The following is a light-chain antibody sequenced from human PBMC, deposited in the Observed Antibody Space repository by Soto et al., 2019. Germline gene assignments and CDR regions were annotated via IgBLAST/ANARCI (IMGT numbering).Light chain of an antibody. CDR1: SSNIGNNY. V-gene: IGLV1-51*01. Sequence: QSVLTQPPSVSAAPGQKVTISCSGSSSNIGNNYVSWYQQLPGTALKLLIYDNNKRPSGIPDRFSGSKSGTSATLGITGLQTGDEADYYCGTWDSSLSAHYVFGTGTKLTVL. J-gene: IGLJ1*01. CDR3: GTWDSSLSAHYV. CDR2: DNN.